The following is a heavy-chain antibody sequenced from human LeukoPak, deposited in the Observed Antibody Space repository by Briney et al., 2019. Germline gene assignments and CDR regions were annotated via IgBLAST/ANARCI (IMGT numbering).Heavy chain of an antibody. CDR1: GFTFDDYA. CDR2: ISWNSGSI. V-gene: IGHV3-9*01. CDR3: AKDIRRSTYSSPSYLDY. Sequence: GGSLRLSCAASGFTFDDYAMHWVRQAPGKGLEWVSGISWNSGSIGYADSVKGRFTISRDNAKNSLYLQMNSLRAEDTALYYCAKDIRRSTYSSPSYLDYWGQGTLVTVSS. D-gene: IGHD6-13*01. J-gene: IGHJ4*02.